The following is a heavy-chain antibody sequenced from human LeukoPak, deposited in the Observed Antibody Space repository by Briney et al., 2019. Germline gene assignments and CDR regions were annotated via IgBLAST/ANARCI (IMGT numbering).Heavy chain of an antibody. J-gene: IGHJ3*02. CDR1: GFTFSDYY. CDR2: INSSGSNI. D-gene: IGHD2-15*01. V-gene: IGHV3-11*01. Sequence: RTGGSLRLSCAASGFTFSDYYMSWIRQAPGKGLAWVSYINSSGSNICYADSVKGRFTISRDNAKNSLYLQMNSLRAEDTAVYYRAGTENNLLPIWGQGTMVTVSS. CDR3: AGTENNLLPI.